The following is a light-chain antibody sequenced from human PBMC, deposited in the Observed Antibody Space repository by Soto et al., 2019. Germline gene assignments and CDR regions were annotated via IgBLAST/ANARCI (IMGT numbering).Light chain of an antibody. J-gene: IGLJ1*01. CDR3: SSYTNNSPSV. CDR1: SSDVGGYNY. V-gene: IGLV2-14*01. Sequence: QSVLTQPPSASGTPGQRVTISCSGSSSDVGGYNYVSWYQQHPGKAPKLMIFEVSNRPSGISIRFSGSKSGNTASLTISGLQTEDEADYYCSSYTNNSPSVFGTGTKLTVL. CDR2: EVS.